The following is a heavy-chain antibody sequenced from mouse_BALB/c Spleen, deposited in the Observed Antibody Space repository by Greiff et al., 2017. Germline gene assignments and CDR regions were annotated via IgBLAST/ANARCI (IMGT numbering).Heavy chain of an antibody. V-gene: IGHV1-14*01. CDR1: GYTFTSYV. D-gene: IGHD1-2*01. CDR2: INPYNDGT. CDR3: ARGPNYGYYAMDY. J-gene: IGHJ4*01. Sequence: VQLQQSGPELVKPGASVKMSCKASGYTFTSYVMHWVKQKPGQGLEWIGYINPYNDGTKYNEKFKGTATLTSDKSSSTAYMELSSLTSEDSAVYYCARGPNYGYYAMDYWGQGTSVTVSS.